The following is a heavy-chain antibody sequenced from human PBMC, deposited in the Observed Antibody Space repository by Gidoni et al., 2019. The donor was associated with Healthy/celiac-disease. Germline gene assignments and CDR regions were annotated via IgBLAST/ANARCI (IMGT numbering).Heavy chain of an antibody. CDR1: GGSIRSSSYY. CDR3: ARHVYYGSGSYNWFDP. Sequence: QLQLQASGPGLVKPSETLSLTCTVSGGSIRSSSYYWGWIRQPPGKGREWIGSTHYSGSTYYNPSLKSRVTISVDTYKKQFSRKLSYVTDADTAVYYCARHVYYGSGSYNWFDPWGQGTLVTVSS. CDR2: THYSGST. V-gene: IGHV4-39*01. J-gene: IGHJ5*02. D-gene: IGHD3-10*01.